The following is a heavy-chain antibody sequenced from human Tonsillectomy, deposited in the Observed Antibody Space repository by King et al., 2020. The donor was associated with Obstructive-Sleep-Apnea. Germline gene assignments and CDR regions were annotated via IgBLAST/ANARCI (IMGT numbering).Heavy chain of an antibody. J-gene: IGHJ6*02. V-gene: IGHV3-11*06. CDR1: GFTFSDYY. CDR3: ARDNGIAAAGYYYYGMDV. Sequence: QLVQSGGGLVKPGGSLRLSCAASGFTFSDYYMSWIRQAPGKGLEWVSYISSSSSYTNYADSVKGRFTISRDNAKNSLYLQMNSLRAEDTAVYYCARDNGIAAAGYYYYGMDVWGQGTTVTVSS. CDR2: ISSSSSYT. D-gene: IGHD6-13*01.